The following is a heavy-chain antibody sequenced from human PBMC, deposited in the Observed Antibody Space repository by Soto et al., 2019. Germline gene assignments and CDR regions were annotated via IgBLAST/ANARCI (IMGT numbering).Heavy chain of an antibody. CDR2: VYWNDDK. CDR3: ARSLRFLDWYHDS. J-gene: IGHJ4*02. Sequence: VSGPPVNPTQTLTLTCTFSGFSLSTSGVGVGWIRQPPGKALEWVALVYWNDDKRYSPSLKSRVTITKDTSKNQVVLTMTNMAPVDTATYHCARSLRFLDWYHDSWGQGALVTVSS. V-gene: IGHV2-5*01. CDR1: GFSLSTSGVG. D-gene: IGHD3-9*01.